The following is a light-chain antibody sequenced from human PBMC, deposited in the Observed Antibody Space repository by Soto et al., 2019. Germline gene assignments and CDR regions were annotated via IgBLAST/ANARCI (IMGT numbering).Light chain of an antibody. Sequence: QSVLTQPPSVSATPGQKVTISCSGGPSNIGNNFVSWYQRLPGTAPRVIIYANYERPSGIPDRFSGSKSGTSATLDITGLQTGDEADYYCATWDNRLSAGLFGGGTKLTVL. CDR2: ANY. CDR3: ATWDNRLSAGL. CDR1: PSNIGNNF. J-gene: IGLJ2*01. V-gene: IGLV1-51*01.